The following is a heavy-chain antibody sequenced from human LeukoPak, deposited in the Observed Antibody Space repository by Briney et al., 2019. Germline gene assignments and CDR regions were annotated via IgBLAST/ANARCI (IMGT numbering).Heavy chain of an antibody. Sequence: SETLSLTCTVSGGSISSYYWSWIRQPPGKGLEWIGYIHYSGSTDYNPSLKSRVTISAATSKNQFSLKLSSVTAADTAVYYCARAFYGGPLDYWGQGTLVTVSS. CDR2: IHYSGST. CDR1: GGSISSYY. J-gene: IGHJ4*02. D-gene: IGHD4-17*01. V-gene: IGHV4-59*01. CDR3: ARAFYGGPLDY.